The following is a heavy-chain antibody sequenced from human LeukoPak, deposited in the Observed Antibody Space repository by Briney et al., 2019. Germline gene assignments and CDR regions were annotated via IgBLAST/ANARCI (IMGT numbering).Heavy chain of an antibody. Sequence: GGSLRLSCAASGFIFSTYGMHWVRQAPGKGLEWVAFIRYDGSNEYFADSVKGRFTISRDNSKNTLYLQMNSLRAEDTAVYYCARTVALDYWGQGTLVTVSS. D-gene: IGHD6-19*01. CDR1: GFIFSTYG. CDR2: IRYDGSNE. CDR3: ARTVALDY. V-gene: IGHV3-30*02. J-gene: IGHJ4*02.